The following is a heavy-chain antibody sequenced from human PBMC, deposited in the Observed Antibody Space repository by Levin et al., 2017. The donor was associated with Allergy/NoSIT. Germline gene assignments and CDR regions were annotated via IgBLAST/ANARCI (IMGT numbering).Heavy chain of an antibody. Sequence: PGGSLRLSCKGSGYIFSDYGISWVRQAPGQGLEWIGWISAHNGNTNYARKFQGRVAMTTDTTRTTAYMELRSLRSDDTAVYFCARDTYCGGDCFYYFDLWGQGTLVTVSS. J-gene: IGHJ5*02. V-gene: IGHV1-18*01. CDR1: GYIFSDYG. CDR3: ARDTYCGGDCFYYFDL. CDR2: ISAHNGNT. D-gene: IGHD2-21*02.